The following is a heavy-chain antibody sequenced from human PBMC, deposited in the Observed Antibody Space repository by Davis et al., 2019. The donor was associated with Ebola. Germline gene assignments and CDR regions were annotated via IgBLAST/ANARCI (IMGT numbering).Heavy chain of an antibody. CDR3: ARHPISRDYGDYVY. CDR1: GGSISSFY. CDR2: SYNSGNA. D-gene: IGHD4-17*01. Sequence: SETLSLTCTVPGGSISSFYWSWTRQPPGKGLEWIGYSYNSGNAYYNPSLKSRVTISVDTSKNQFSLKVSSVTAADTAVYYCARHPISRDYGDYVYWGQGTLVTVSS. V-gene: IGHV4-59*08. J-gene: IGHJ4*02.